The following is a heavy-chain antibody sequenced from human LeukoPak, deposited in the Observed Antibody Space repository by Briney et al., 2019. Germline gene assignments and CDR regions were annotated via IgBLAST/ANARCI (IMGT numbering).Heavy chain of an antibody. D-gene: IGHD3-22*01. CDR2: IYTSGST. J-gene: IGHJ3*02. CDR3: ARVLSSGYLERDAFDI. V-gene: IGHV4-4*07. CDR1: GGSISSYY. Sequence: SDTLSLTCTVSGGSISSYYWSWIRQPAEKGLECIGRIYTSGSTNYNPSLKSRVTMSVDTSKNQFSLKLSSVTAADTAVYYCARVLSSGYLERDAFDIWGQGTMVTVSS.